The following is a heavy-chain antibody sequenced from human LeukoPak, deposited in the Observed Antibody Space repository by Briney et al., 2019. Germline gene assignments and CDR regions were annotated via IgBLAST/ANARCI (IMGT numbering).Heavy chain of an antibody. CDR3: ARDAPQVPAAGVLAS. CDR1: GFTFSTYA. V-gene: IGHV3-53*01. J-gene: IGHJ5*02. CDR2: MYSRGDT. Sequence: QAGGSLRLSCAASGFTFSTYAMTWVRQSPGKGLEWVSVMYSRGDTYYANSVKGRFTFSRDISKNTLYLQMNGLRTEDTAMYYCARDAPQVPAAGVLASWGQGTLVIVSS. D-gene: IGHD6-13*01.